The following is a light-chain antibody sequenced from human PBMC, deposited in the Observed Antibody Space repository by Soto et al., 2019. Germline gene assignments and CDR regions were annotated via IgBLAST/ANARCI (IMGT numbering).Light chain of an antibody. CDR2: AAS. Sequence: DIQMTQSPSSLSASVGDRVTITCRASQGIRNDLGWYQQKPGKAPKRLIYAASSLQSGVPSRFSGSGFGTAVSLTTISLQPEDFATTYCLQHNTDPLTFGGGTKVEI. J-gene: IGKJ4*01. CDR1: QGIRND. V-gene: IGKV1-17*01. CDR3: LQHNTDPLT.